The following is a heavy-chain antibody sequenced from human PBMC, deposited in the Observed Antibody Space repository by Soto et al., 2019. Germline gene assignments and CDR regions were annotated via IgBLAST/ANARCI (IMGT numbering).Heavy chain of an antibody. J-gene: IGHJ5*02. V-gene: IGHV4-39*01. D-gene: IGHD6-13*01. CDR1: GGSVSSSDHY. Sequence: QLQLQESGPGLVKPSETLTLTCTVSGGSVSSSDHYWAWIRQPPGKGLEWLATIYYSGSIYYSPSLKSRATISVDTSKNQISLNLTSVTAADTALYYCARHRINRGSWYWVDPWGQGTLVTVSS. CDR2: IYYSGSI. CDR3: ARHRINRGSWYWVDP.